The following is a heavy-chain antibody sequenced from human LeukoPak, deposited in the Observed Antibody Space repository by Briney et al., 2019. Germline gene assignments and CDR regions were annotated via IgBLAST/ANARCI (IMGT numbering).Heavy chain of an antibody. J-gene: IGHJ6*03. D-gene: IGHD1-14*01. V-gene: IGHV3-48*01. CDR2: ISSSSTI. CDR3: AKRDDGTGSDYFHMDV. Sequence: GGSLRLSCAASGFTFSSYSMNWVRQAPGKGLEWVSYISSSSTIYYADSVKGRFTISRDNAKNSLYLQMNSLRTEDTAMYYCAKRDDGTGSDYFHMDVWGKGTTVTVSS. CDR1: GFTFSSYS.